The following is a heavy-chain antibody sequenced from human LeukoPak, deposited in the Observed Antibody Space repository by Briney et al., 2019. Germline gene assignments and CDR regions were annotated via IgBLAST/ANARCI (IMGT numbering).Heavy chain of an antibody. D-gene: IGHD3-10*01. Sequence: SEPLSLSCTVGGGSSSSYYWSWIRQPPGKGLEWIGYIYYSGSTNYNPPLKSRVTISVDTSKNQFSLKLSSVTAADTAVYYCARDMYGSGSWGQGTLVTVSS. CDR3: ARDMYGSGS. CDR1: GGSSSSYY. CDR2: IYYSGST. V-gene: IGHV4-59*01. J-gene: IGHJ4*02.